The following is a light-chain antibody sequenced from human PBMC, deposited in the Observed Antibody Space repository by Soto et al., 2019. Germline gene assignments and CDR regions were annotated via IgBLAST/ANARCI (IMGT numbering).Light chain of an antibody. CDR1: SGHSTYI. Sequence: QSVLTQSSSASASLGSSVKLTCILSSGHSTYIIAWHQQQPGKAPRFLMTLDRSGSYNRGSGVPDRFSGSSSGADRYLTISTLQVEDEGDYYCETWYSNTHKVFGGGTKLTVL. J-gene: IGLJ3*02. CDR2: LDRSGSY. CDR3: ETWYSNTHKV. V-gene: IGLV4-60*02.